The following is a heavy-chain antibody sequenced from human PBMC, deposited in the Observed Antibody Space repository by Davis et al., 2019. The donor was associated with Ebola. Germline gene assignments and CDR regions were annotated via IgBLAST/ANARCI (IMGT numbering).Heavy chain of an antibody. J-gene: IGHJ4*02. CDR3: ARERFRNSRQCDY. Sequence: SVKVSCKASGGTFSSYAISWVRQAPGQGLEWMGGIIPIFGTANYAQKFQGRVTITADESTSTVYMELSSLRSEDTAVYYCARERFRNSRQCDYWGQGTLVTVSS. CDR2: IIPIFGTA. V-gene: IGHV1-69*13. D-gene: IGHD4-11*01. CDR1: GGTFSSYA.